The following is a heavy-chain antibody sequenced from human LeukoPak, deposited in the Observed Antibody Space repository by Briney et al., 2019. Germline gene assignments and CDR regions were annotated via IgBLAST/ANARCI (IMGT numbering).Heavy chain of an antibody. Sequence: PGGSLRLSCVASGFTFSSYSMNWVRQAPGKGLEWVAFIRFDGSKEFCADSVKGRFTMSRDNSKNTVYLQMNSLSAEDTAVYYCAKDREPYNLYYVDVWGKGTTVTISS. CDR2: IRFDGSKE. V-gene: IGHV3-30*02. D-gene: IGHD1-1*01. CDR1: GFTFSSYS. CDR3: AKDREPYNLYYVDV. J-gene: IGHJ6*03.